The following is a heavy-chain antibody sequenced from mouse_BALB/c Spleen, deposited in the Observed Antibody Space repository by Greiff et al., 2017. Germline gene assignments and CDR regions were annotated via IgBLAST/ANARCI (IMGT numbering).Heavy chain of an antibody. CDR1: GFTFSSYG. J-gene: IGHJ4*01. CDR2: ISSGGSYT. Sequence: DVQLVESGGDIVKPGGSLKLSCAASGFTFSSYGMSWVRQTPDKRLEWVATISSGGSYTYYPDSVKGRFTISRDNAKNTLYLQMSSLKSEDTAMYYCARHDGSSYYAMDYWGQGTSVTVSS. D-gene: IGHD1-1*01. CDR3: ARHDGSSYYAMDY. V-gene: IGHV5-6*01.